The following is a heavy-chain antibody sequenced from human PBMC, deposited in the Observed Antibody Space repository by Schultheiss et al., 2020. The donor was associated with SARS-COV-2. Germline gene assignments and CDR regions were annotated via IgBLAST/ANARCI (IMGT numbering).Heavy chain of an antibody. CDR3: ARGSKRGGYSYSKGKHINWFDP. V-gene: IGHV1-69*13. J-gene: IGHJ5*02. CDR1: GGTFSSYA. D-gene: IGHD5-18*01. Sequence: SVKVSCKASGGTFSSYAISWVRQAPGQGLEWMGGIIPIFGTANYAQKFQGRVTITADESTSTAYMELSSLRSEDTAVYYCARGSKRGGYSYSKGKHINWFDPWGQGTLVTVSS. CDR2: IIPIFGTA.